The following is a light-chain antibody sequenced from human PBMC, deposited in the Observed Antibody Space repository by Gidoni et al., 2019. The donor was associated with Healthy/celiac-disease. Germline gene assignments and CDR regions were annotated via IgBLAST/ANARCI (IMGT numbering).Light chain of an antibody. CDR2: DAS. Sequence: EIVLTQSSATLSLSPGERATLSCRASQRVSSYLAWYQQKPGQAPRLLIYDASNRATGIPARFSGSGSGTDFTLTISSLEPEDFAVDYCQQRSNWPPITCGGGTKVEIK. CDR3: QQRSNWPPIT. CDR1: QRVSSY. V-gene: IGKV3-11*01. J-gene: IGKJ4*01.